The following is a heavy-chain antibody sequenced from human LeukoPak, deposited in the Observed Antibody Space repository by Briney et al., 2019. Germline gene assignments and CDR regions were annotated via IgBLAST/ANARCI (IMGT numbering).Heavy chain of an antibody. J-gene: IGHJ4*02. V-gene: IGHV3-23*01. CDR2: VSSSAGST. CDR1: GFTFSDYA. Sequence: GGSLRLSCAASGFTFSDYAMSWVRQAPGKGLEWVSSVSSSAGSTSYADSVKGRFTISRDNSKNTLYLQMKSLRAEDTAAYFCAKLRRYYYDSTGYSDYWGQGTLVTVSS. D-gene: IGHD3-22*01. CDR3: AKLRRYYYDSTGYSDY.